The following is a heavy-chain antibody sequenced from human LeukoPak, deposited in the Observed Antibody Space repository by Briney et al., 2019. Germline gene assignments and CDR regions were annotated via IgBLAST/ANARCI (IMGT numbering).Heavy chain of an antibody. Sequence: PGGSLRLSCVASGFTFSSYALNWVRQAPGKGLEWVATMGGSGHFIRYADSVKGRFTISRDYSKNTLYLQMNSLRAEDTAVYYCANLVTGSYCSSTSCYYWGQGTLVTVSS. D-gene: IGHD2-2*01. CDR1: GFTFSSYA. V-gene: IGHV3-23*01. J-gene: IGHJ4*02. CDR3: ANLVTGSYCSSTSCYY. CDR2: MGGSGHFI.